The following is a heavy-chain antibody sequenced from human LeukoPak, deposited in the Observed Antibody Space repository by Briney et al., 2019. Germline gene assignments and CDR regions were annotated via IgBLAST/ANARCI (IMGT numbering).Heavy chain of an antibody. V-gene: IGHV3-30*18. D-gene: IGHD2-15*01. CDR1: GFIFSDYG. CDR2: TSYDGSAK. CDR3: AKDFSRVWSYWYFDL. Sequence: GGSLRLSCVGSGFIFSDYGMHWVRQAAGKGLEWVAVTSYDGSAKIYADSVKGRFTISRDNFKNTLYLQMDSLRAEETAVYYCAKDFSRVWSYWYFDLWGRGTLVTVSS. J-gene: IGHJ2*01.